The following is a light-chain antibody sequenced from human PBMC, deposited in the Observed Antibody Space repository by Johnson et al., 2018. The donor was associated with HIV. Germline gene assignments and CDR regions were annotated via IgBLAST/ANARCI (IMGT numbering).Light chain of an antibody. CDR3: GTWDSSLSAYV. V-gene: IGLV1-51*01. CDR2: DNN. Sequence: QSVLTQPPSVSAAPGQKVTISCSGRSSNIGNNYVSWYQELPGTAPKLLIYDNNKRPSGIPDRFSGSKSGTSATLGITGLQTGDEADYYCGTWDSSLSAYVVGTGTKITVL. J-gene: IGLJ1*01. CDR1: SSNIGNNY.